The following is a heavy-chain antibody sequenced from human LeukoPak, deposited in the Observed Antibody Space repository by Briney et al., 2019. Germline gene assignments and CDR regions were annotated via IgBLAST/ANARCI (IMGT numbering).Heavy chain of an antibody. CDR1: GFTFSSYA. V-gene: IGHV3-23*01. J-gene: IGHJ4*02. D-gene: IGHD3-16*02. CDR2: ISGSGGST. CDR3: AKDLLYSDVWGSYRPNPLDY. Sequence: GGSLRLSCAASGFTFSSYAMSWVRQAPGKGLEWVSAISGSGGSTYYADSVKGRFTISRDNSKNTLYLQMNSLRAEDTAVYYCAKDLLYSDVWGSYRPNPLDYWGQGTLVTVSS.